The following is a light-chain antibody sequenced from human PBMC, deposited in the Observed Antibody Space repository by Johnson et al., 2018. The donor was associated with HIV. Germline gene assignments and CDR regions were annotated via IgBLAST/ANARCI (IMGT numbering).Light chain of an antibody. Sequence: QSVLTQPPSVSAAPGQKVTISCSGRSSNIGNNYVSWYQHLPGTAPKLLIYNNNERPSGVPDRFSGSKSGTSASLAISGLQAEDEADYYCAAWDDSLNGHYVFGTGTKVTVL. CDR3: AAWDDSLNGHYV. CDR2: NNN. J-gene: IGLJ1*01. V-gene: IGLV1-44*01. CDR1: SSNIGNNY.